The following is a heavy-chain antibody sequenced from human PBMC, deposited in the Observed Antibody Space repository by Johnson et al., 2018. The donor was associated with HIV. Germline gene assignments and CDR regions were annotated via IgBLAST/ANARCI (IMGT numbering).Heavy chain of an antibody. CDR1: GFTFSSYW. CDR3: AKAMAKVGAGMSFDF. CDR2: IKQDGSEK. D-gene: IGHD1-26*01. Sequence: VQLVESGGGLVQPGGSLRLSCAASGFTFSSYWMSWVRQAPGKGLEWVANIKQDGSEKYYADSVKGRFTISRDNSKNTLYLQMSSLRAEDTAVYYCAKAMAKVGAGMSFDFWGQGTMVTVSS. J-gene: IGHJ3*01. V-gene: IGHV3-7*01.